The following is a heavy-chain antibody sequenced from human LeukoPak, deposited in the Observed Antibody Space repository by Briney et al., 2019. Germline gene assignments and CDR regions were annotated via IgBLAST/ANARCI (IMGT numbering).Heavy chain of an antibody. J-gene: IGHJ4*02. V-gene: IGHV6-1*01. CDR2: TYYRSKWYN. Sequence: SQTLSLTCAISGDSVSSNSAAWNWIRQSPSRGLEWLGRTYYRSKWYNDYAVSVKSRITINLDTSKNQFSLQLNSVTPEDTAVYYCARDNPDSSTSSRAGGPFDYWGQGTLVTVSS. CDR3: ARDNPDSSTSSRAGGPFDY. D-gene: IGHD2-2*01. CDR1: GDSVSSNSAA.